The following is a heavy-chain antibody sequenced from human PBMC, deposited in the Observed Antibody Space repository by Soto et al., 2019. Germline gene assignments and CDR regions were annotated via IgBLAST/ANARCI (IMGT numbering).Heavy chain of an antibody. CDR3: ARRIGRWQSWFDP. J-gene: IGHJ5*02. Sequence: QVQLQESGPGLVKPSQTLSLTCIVSGGSISSNDFYWSWIRQHPGTGLEWIGYIYYSGNTYYNPSLKSRVTILGDTSKNQCSLKVRSVTAADTAVYYCARRIGRWQSWFDPWGQGTLGTVSS. D-gene: IGHD3-16*02. CDR2: IYYSGNT. CDR1: GGSISSNDFY. V-gene: IGHV4-31*03.